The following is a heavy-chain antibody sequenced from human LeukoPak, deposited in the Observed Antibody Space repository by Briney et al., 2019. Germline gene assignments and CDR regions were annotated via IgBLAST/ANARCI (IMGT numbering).Heavy chain of an antibody. CDR1: GGSISSGSYY. CDR3: ARGTLNYDILTGYFRRYYYYYYMDV. V-gene: IGHV4-61*02. Sequence: SETLSLTCTVSGGSISSGSYYWSWIRQPAGKGLEWIGRIYTSGSTNYNPSLKSRVTISVDTSKNQFSLKLSSVTAADTAVYYCARGTLNYDILTGYFRRYYYYYYMDVWGKGTTVTVSS. D-gene: IGHD3-9*01. CDR2: IYTSGST. J-gene: IGHJ6*03.